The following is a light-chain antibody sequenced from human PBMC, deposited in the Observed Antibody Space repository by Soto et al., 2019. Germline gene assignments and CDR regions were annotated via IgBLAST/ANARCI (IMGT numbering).Light chain of an antibody. Sequence: QSVLTQPASVSGSPGQSITISCTGTSSDVGAYNRVSWYQQYPGQAPKVIIYEVSNRPSGVSYRFSGSKSGNTASLTISGLQAEDEADYYCIAFTTTSTYVFGTGIKLTVL. V-gene: IGLV2-14*01. CDR1: SSDVGAYNR. J-gene: IGLJ1*01. CDR2: EVS. CDR3: IAFTTTSTYV.